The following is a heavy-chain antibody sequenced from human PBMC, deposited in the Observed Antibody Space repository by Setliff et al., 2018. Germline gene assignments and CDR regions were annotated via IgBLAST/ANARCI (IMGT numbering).Heavy chain of an antibody. V-gene: IGHV4-59*01. Sequence: PSETLSLTCAVYSGSFSGYFWSWARQPPGKGLECIGDIYYTGSTKYNPSLWSRLTMSIDTSKKQFSLRLTSVSAADTAVYYCARLRKSTPHWYFDLWGRGTLVTVSS. CDR1: SGSFSGYF. J-gene: IGHJ2*01. CDR2: IYYTGST. CDR3: ARLRKSTPHWYFDL.